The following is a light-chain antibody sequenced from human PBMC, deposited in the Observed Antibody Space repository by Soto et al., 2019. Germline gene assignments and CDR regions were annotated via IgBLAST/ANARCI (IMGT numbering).Light chain of an antibody. CDR2: GAS. Sequence: EIVVTQSPATLSVSRGEIATLSCSANQAISSNLAVPQQTPGHAARLLIYGASARAPGIPDRLRGSGSGTVFTLTHSSLQSEDFAVYYCQNYTNWLGNFGGGNKVDIK. CDR3: QNYTNWLGN. J-gene: IGKJ4*01. CDR1: QAISSN. V-gene: IGKV3-15*01.